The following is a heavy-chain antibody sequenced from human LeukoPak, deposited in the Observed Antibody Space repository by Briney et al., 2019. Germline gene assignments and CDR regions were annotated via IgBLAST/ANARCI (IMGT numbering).Heavy chain of an antibody. CDR3: AKDRASFYYDSSGYYPGY. J-gene: IGHJ4*02. D-gene: IGHD3-22*01. CDR2: INSDGSWT. V-gene: IGHV3-74*01. Sequence: GGSLRLFWAASGYYLMHWVRQAPGKGLGWVSHINSDGSWTSYADSVKGRFTISRDNSKNTLYLQMNSLRAEDTAVYYCAKDRASFYYDSSGYYPGYWGQGTLVTVSS. CDR1: GYYL.